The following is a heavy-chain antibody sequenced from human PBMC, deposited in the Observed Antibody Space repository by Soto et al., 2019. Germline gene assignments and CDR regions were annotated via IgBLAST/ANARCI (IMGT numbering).Heavy chain of an antibody. D-gene: IGHD3-3*01. Sequence: GASVKVSCKASGYTFTGYYMHWVRQAPGQGLEWMGWINPNSGGTNYAQKFQGRVTMTRDTSISTAHMELSRLRSDDTAVYYCARVGVTIFGVVIRDGYYYGMDVWGQGTTVTVSS. V-gene: IGHV1-2*02. CDR2: INPNSGGT. CDR1: GYTFTGYY. CDR3: ARVGVTIFGVVIRDGYYYGMDV. J-gene: IGHJ6*02.